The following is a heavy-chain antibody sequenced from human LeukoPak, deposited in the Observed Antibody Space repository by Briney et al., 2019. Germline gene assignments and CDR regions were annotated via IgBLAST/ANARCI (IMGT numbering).Heavy chain of an antibody. D-gene: IGHD3-10*01. CDR2: TDPSDSYT. V-gene: IGHV5-10-1*01. CDR3: ARLSGGSGSYHSGDFDY. CDR1: GYSFTSYW. Sequence: GESLRISCKGSGYSFTSYWISWVRQMPGKGLEWMGRTDPSDSYTNYSPSFQGHVTISADKSISTAYLQWSSLKASDTAMYYCARLSGGSGSYHSGDFDYWGQGTLVTVSS. J-gene: IGHJ4*02.